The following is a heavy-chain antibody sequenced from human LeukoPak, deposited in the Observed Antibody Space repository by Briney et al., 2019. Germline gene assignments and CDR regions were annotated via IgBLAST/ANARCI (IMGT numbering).Heavy chain of an antibody. CDR1: GFTFSSYS. CDR2: ISSSGSTI. V-gene: IGHV3-48*04. J-gene: IGHJ4*02. D-gene: IGHD6-19*01. Sequence: GGSLRLSCAASGFTFSSYSMNWVRQAPGKGLEWVSYISSSGSTIYYADSVKGRFTISRDNAKNSLYLQMNSLRAEDTAVYYCARDLSIAVAAPESYWGQGTLVTVSS. CDR3: ARDLSIAVAAPESY.